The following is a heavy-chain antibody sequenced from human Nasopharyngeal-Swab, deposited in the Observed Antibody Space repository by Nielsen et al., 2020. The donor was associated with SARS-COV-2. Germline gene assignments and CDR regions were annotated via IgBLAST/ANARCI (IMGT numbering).Heavy chain of an antibody. CDR2: IYYSGST. CDR1: GGSISSSSYY. D-gene: IGHD6-19*01. CDR3: ARGYSSGWYPSDY. J-gene: IGHJ4*02. V-gene: IGHV4-39*07. Sequence: SETLSLTCTVSGGSISSSSYYWGWIRQPPGKGLEWIGSIYYSGSTYYNPSLKSRVTISVDTSKNQFSLKLSSVTAADTAVYYCARGYSSGWYPSDYWGQGTLVTVSS.